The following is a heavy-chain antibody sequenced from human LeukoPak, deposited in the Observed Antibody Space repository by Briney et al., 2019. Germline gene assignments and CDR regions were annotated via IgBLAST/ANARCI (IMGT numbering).Heavy chain of an antibody. Sequence: ASVQVSCKASGYTFTSYYMHWVRQAPGQGLEWMGIINPSGGSTSYAQKFQGRVTMTRDTSTSTVYMELSSLRSEDTAVYYCARVANLDAFDIWGQGTMVTVSS. CDR3: ARVANLDAFDI. J-gene: IGHJ3*02. CDR2: INPSGGST. V-gene: IGHV1-46*01. D-gene: IGHD4/OR15-4a*01. CDR1: GYTFTSYY.